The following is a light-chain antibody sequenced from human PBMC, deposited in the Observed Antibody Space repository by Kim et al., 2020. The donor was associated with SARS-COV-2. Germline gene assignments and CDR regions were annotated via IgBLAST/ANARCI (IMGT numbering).Light chain of an antibody. CDR3: QQSYSTLRT. CDR1: QSINTD. J-gene: IGKJ1*01. CDR2: GAS. Sequence: AAGGDRVTVTCRASQSINTDLNWYQQKPGKAPKLLIYGASTLQSEVPSRFSGSGSGTDFTLTITSLQPEDFATYYGQQSYSTLRTFGQGTKVDIK. V-gene: IGKV1-39*01.